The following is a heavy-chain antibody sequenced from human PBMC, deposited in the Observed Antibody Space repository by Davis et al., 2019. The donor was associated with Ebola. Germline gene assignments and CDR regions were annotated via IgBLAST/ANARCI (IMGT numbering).Heavy chain of an antibody. J-gene: IGHJ2*01. CDR2: ISWNSGSI. D-gene: IGHD2-21*02. Sequence: SLKISCAASGFSFDDYAMHWVRQAPGKGLEWVSWISWNSGSIAYADSVKGRFTISRDNAKNSLYLQMNSLRAEDTAVYYCVRDPALVVTGGGWFFGLWGRGTLVTVSS. CDR3: VRDPALVVTGGGWFFGL. V-gene: IGHV3-9*01. CDR1: GFSFDDYA.